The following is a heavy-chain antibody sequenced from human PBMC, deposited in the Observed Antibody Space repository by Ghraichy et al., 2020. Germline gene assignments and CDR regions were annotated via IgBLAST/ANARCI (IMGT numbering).Heavy chain of an antibody. CDR2: IKHDHREI. J-gene: IGHJ4*02. Sequence: GGSLRLSCAASGFTFSSYWMSWVRQAPGKGLEWVASIKHDHREIHYSDSVKGRFTISRDNAKSSLYLQMDSLRAEDTAVYHCARSCTEYTCSGLPCPFEYWGQGTLVTVSS. CDR1: GFTFSSYW. V-gene: IGHV3-7*03. D-gene: IGHD2-8*02. CDR3: ARSCTEYTCSGLPCPFEY.